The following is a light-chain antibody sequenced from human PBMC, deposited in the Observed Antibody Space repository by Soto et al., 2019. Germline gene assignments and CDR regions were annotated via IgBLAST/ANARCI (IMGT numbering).Light chain of an antibody. CDR1: QDISNY. Sequence: DIQLTQSPSSLSASVGDRVTITCQASQDISNYLNWYQQKPGKAPKLLIYDAYNLEKALPSRFSGSGSGTDFTFTISSLQPDDIATYYCQQYDNLPTFGQGTRLQMK. CDR2: DAY. V-gene: IGKV1-33*01. CDR3: QQYDNLPT. J-gene: IGKJ5*01.